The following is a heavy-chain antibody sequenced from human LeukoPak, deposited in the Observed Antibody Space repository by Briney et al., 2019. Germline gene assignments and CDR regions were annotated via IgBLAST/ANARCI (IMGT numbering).Heavy chain of an antibody. CDR1: GVTFSNYE. Sequence: GGSLRLSCTVSGVTFSNYEMNWVRQAPGKGLEWLSYISSSGTTIYYADPVKGRFTISRDNARNSLYLQMNSLRAEDTAVYYCAGRFLEWSDVWGQGTLVTVSS. CDR3: AGRFLEWSDV. CDR2: ISSSGTTI. D-gene: IGHD3-3*01. J-gene: IGHJ4*02. V-gene: IGHV3-48*03.